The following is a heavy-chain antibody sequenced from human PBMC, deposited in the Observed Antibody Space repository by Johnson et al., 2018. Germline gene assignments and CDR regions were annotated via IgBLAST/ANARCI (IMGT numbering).Heavy chain of an antibody. V-gene: IGHV3-74*02. CDR2: IISDGSST. Sequence: VQLVQSGGGLVQPGGSLRLSCAASGFTFSSYWMHWVRQAPGKGLVWVSRIISDGSSTSYADSVKGRFTISRDNAKNTLYLQMNSLRAEDTAVYYCATANSHAFDMWGQGTRVTVSS. CDR1: GFTFSSYW. CDR3: ATANSHAFDM. J-gene: IGHJ3*02. D-gene: IGHD4-23*01.